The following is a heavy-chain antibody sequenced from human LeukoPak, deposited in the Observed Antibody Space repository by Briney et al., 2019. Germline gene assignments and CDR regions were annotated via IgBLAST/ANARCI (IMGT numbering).Heavy chain of an antibody. D-gene: IGHD5-18*01. J-gene: IGHJ4*02. CDR1: GYSISSGYY. V-gene: IGHV4-38-2*02. CDR3: ARGRRLDTAM. Sequence: SETLSLTCTVSGYSISSGYYWGWIRQPPGKGLEWIGSIYHSGSTYYNPSLKSRVTISVDTSKNQFSLKLSSVTAADTAVYYCARGRRLDTAMWGQGTLVTVSS. CDR2: IYHSGST.